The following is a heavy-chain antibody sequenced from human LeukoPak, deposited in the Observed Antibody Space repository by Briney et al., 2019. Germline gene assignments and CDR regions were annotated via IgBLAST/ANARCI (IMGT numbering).Heavy chain of an antibody. V-gene: IGHV3-30*18. Sequence: GGSLRLSCAASGFTFSSYGMHWVRQAPGKGLEWVAVISYDGSNKYYADSVKGRFTISRDNSKNTLYLQMNSLRAEDTAVYYCAKESMGYYFDYWGQGTLVTVSS. CDR1: GFTFSSYG. D-gene: IGHD1-26*01. J-gene: IGHJ4*02. CDR2: ISYDGSNK. CDR3: AKESMGYYFDY.